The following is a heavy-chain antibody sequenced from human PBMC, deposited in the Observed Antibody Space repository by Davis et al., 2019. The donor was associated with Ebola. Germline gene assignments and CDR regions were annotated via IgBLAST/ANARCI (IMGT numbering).Heavy chain of an antibody. V-gene: IGHV4-34*01. Sequence: MPSETLSLTCAVYGGSFSGYYWSWIRQPPGKGLEWIGEINHSGSTNYNPSLKSRVTISVDTSKNQFSLKLSSVTAADTAVYYCARVLQQVVRLDPWGQGTLVIVSS. J-gene: IGHJ5*02. D-gene: IGHD6-6*01. CDR3: ARVLQQVVRLDP. CDR1: GGSFSGYY. CDR2: INHSGST.